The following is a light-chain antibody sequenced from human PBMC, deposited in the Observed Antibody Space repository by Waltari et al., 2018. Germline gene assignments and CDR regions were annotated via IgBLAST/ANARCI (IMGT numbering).Light chain of an antibody. CDR3: QKYSSSPLT. CDR1: QSLSTH. CDR2: AAS. Sequence: IILTQSPATLSLSPGERATLSCRASQSLSTHLAWYQQKPGQAPRLLIYAASRRATGIPDRFSGSGSGTEFTLTINSLEPEDFAVYYCQKYSSSPLTFGGGTKVEIK. J-gene: IGKJ4*01. V-gene: IGKV3-20*01.